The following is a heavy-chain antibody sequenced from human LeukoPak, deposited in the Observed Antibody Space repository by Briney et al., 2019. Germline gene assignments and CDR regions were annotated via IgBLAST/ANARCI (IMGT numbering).Heavy chain of an antibody. D-gene: IGHD2-8*01. CDR3: ARDLGYCTNGVCHTRFAY. CDR1: GYTFTSYY. Sequence: GASVKVSCKASGYTFTSYYMHWVRQAPGQGLEWMGIINPSGGSTSYAQKFQGRVTMTRDTSTSTVYMELSSLRSEDTAVYYCARDLGYCTNGVCHTRFAYWGQGTLVAVSS. V-gene: IGHV1-46*01. J-gene: IGHJ4*02. CDR2: INPSGGST.